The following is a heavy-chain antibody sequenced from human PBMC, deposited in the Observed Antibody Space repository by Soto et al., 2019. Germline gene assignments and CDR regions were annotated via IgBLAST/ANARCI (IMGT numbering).Heavy chain of an antibody. V-gene: IGHV5-51*01. J-gene: IGHJ4*02. D-gene: IGHD3-3*02. CDR3: ARQLSHICDF. Sequence: GESLKISCKGVGYKFGSAWIGWVRQMPGKVLEWIGIIKPGTPDIRYSPSLRGHVTISADEGLSTAYLQWSSLKASDTAMYYCARQLSHICDFWGQGXLVTVSS. CDR1: GYKFGSAW. CDR2: IKPGTPDI.